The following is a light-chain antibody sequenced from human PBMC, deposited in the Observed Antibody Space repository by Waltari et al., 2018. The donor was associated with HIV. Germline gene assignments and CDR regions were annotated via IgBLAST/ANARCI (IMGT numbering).Light chain of an antibody. CDR3: QQCDNFPLT. Sequence: DIQMTQSPSTLSASVGDRVIITCRASQSISSWLAWYQQKPGKAPKLLIYRASSLARGVPSRFSGSASGTEFTLTISSLQPDDCAIYYCQQCDNFPLTFGGGTKVEIK. CDR1: QSISSW. V-gene: IGKV1-5*03. J-gene: IGKJ4*01. CDR2: RAS.